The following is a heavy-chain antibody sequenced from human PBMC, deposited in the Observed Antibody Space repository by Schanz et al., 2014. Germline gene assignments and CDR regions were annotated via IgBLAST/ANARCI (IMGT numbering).Heavy chain of an antibody. J-gene: IGHJ6*02. D-gene: IGHD6-19*01. Sequence: QVQLVESGGGLVKPGGCLRLSCVASGFTFSDYYMSWIRQAPGKGLEWVSYISRSSSYTNYADSVKGRFTISRDNAKNSLYLQMNSLRAEDTAVYYCARSYSSGWYPYYYGMDVWGQGTTVTVSS. V-gene: IGHV3-11*06. CDR2: ISRSSSYT. CDR3: ARSYSSGWYPYYYGMDV. CDR1: GFTFSDYY.